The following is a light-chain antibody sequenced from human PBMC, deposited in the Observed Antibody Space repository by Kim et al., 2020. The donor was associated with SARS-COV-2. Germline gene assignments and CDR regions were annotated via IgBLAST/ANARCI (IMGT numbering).Light chain of an antibody. J-gene: IGKJ4*01. CDR3: QLCYSTPIT. Sequence: DVQMTQSPTSLSASIGDRVTITCRASQNIRSYLNWYQQKPGKAPNLLIYAASTLQSGVSSRFSATGSETDFTHTISYLQPDDFATYYYQLCYSTPITFGGGTKVDIK. V-gene: IGKV1-39*01. CDR2: AAS. CDR1: QNIRSY.